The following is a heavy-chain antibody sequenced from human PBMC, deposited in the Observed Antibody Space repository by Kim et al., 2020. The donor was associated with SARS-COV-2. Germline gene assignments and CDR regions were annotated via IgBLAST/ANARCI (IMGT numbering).Heavy chain of an antibody. J-gene: IGHJ6*02. CDR2: IKQDGSEK. V-gene: IGHV3-7*01. D-gene: IGHD2-21*02. CDR3: ARDSYGDYYYYYGMDV. Sequence: RGSLRLSCAASGFTLSSYWMSWVRQAPGKGLEWVANIKQDGSEKYYVDSVKGRFTISRDNAKNSLYLQMNSLRAEDTAVYYCARDSYGDYYYYYGMDVWGQGTTVTVSS. CDR1: GFTLSSYW.